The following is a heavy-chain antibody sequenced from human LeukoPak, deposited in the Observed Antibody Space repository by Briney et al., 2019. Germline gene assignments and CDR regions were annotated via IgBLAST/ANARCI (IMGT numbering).Heavy chain of an antibody. CDR1: GFSLRTSGVG. D-gene: IGHD5-18*01. CDR2: IYWDDDK. CDR3: AHKGGYSYGSGGYYFDY. Sequence: SGPTLLKPTPTLTLTCTFSGFSLRTSGVGVGWIRQPPGKALEWLSLIYWDDDKRYSPSLKSRLTITKDTSKNQVVLTMTNMDPVDTATYYCAHKGGYSYGSGGYYFDYWGQGTLVTVSS. J-gene: IGHJ4*02. V-gene: IGHV2-5*02.